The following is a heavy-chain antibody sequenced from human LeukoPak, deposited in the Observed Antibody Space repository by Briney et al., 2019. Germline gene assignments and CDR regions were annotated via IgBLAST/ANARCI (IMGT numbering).Heavy chain of an antibody. CDR2: ISAYNGNT. CDR3: ARDLAVAGALHFDY. Sequence: GASVKVSCKASGYTFTSYGISWVRQAPGQGLEWMGWISAYNGNTNYAQKLQGRVTMTTDTSTSTAYMELRSLRSDDTAVYYCARDLAVAGALHFDYWGQGTLVTVPS. D-gene: IGHD6-19*01. CDR1: GYTFTSYG. J-gene: IGHJ4*02. V-gene: IGHV1-18*01.